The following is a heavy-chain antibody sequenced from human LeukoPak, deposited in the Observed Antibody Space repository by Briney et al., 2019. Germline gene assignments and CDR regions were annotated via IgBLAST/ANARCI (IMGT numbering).Heavy chain of an antibody. Sequence: SVKVSCKASGYTFITYGISWVRQAPGQGLEWMGWISAYNGNTNYAQKFQGRVTMTTDTSTSTAYMELRSLRSDDTAVYYCARGVGGIDHFAYWGQGALVTVSS. V-gene: IGHV1-18*01. J-gene: IGHJ4*02. CDR2: ISAYNGNT. CDR1: GYTFITYG. D-gene: IGHD4-23*01. CDR3: ARGVGGIDHFAY.